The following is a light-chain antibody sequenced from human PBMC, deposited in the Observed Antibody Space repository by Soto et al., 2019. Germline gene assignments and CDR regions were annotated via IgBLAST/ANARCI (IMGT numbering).Light chain of an antibody. V-gene: IGLV1-51*01. Sequence: QSVLTQPPSVSAAPGQKVTISCSGSSSNIGNNYVSWYQQLPGTAPKLLIYDNNKRPSGIPDRFSGSKSGTSATLGITGLQTGDEADYYCGTWDSSLRAPHWVFGGGTKPTVL. CDR3: GTWDSSLRAPHWV. CDR2: DNN. J-gene: IGLJ3*02. CDR1: SSNIGNNY.